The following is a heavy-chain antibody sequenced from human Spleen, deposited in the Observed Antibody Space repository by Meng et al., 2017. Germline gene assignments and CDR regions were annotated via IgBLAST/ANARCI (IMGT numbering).Heavy chain of an antibody. Sequence: ESLKISCTISGGSIKTYYWSWIRQPPGKGLEWIGYIYSTGSSNYNPSLESRVTISEDTSKNQISLKLSSVTAADTAVYYCARTNWGYYFDYWGQGTLVTVSS. V-gene: IGHV4-59*01. CDR2: IYSTGSS. J-gene: IGHJ4*02. CDR1: GGSIKTYY. D-gene: IGHD7-27*01. CDR3: ARTNWGYYFDY.